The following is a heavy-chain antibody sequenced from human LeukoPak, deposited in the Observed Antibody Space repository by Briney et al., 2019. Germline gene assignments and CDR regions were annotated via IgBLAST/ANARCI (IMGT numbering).Heavy chain of an antibody. J-gene: IGHJ4*02. V-gene: IGHV7-4-1*02. CDR3: AREGEMATATFDY. Sequence: ASVKVSCKASGYTFTGYYMHWVRQAPGQGLEWMGWINTNTGNPTYAQGFTGRFVFSLDTSVSTAYLQISSLKAEDTAVYYCAREGEMATATFDYWGQGTLVTVSS. D-gene: IGHD5-24*01. CDR2: INTNTGNP. CDR1: GYTFTGYY.